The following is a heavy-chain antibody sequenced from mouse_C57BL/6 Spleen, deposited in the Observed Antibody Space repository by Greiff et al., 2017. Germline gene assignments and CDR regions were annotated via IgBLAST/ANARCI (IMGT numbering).Heavy chain of an antibody. D-gene: IGHD3-2*02. Sequence: QVQLQQPGAELVKPGASVKLSCKASGYTFTSYWMHWVKQRPGQGLEWIGMIHPNSGSTNYNEKFKSKATLTVDKSSSTAYMQLSSLTSEDSAVSCCGYSSGDGGWFAYWGQGTLVTVSA. CDR1: GYTFTSYW. CDR3: GYSSGDGGWFAY. V-gene: IGHV1-64*01. J-gene: IGHJ3*01. CDR2: IHPNSGST.